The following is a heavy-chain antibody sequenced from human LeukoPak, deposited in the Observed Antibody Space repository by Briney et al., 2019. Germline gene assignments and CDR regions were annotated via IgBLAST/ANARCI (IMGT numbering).Heavy chain of an antibody. V-gene: IGHV1-2*06. CDR1: GYTFTGYY. CDR3: ARDYDILTGYYKVPIEDAFDI. Sequence: ASVKVSCKASGYTFTGYYMHWVRQAPGQGFEWMGRINPNSGGTNYAQKFQGRVTMTRDTSISTAYMELSRLRSDDTAVYYCARDYDILTGYYKVPIEDAFDIWGQGTMVTVSS. D-gene: IGHD3-9*01. J-gene: IGHJ3*02. CDR2: INPNSGGT.